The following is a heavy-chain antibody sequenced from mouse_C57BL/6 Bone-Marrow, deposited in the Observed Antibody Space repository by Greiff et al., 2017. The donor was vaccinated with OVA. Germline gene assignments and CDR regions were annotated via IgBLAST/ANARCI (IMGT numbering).Heavy chain of an antibody. D-gene: IGHD2-12*01. J-gene: IGHJ3*01. Sequence: VQLQQPGAELVKPGASVKLSCKASGYTFTSYWMHWVKQRPGRGLEWIGRIDPNSGGTKYNETFKSKATLTVDKPSSTAYMQLSILTSEDSAVYYCARSPLYYSYDGECAYWGQGTLVTVSA. V-gene: IGHV1-72*01. CDR1: GYTFTSYW. CDR3: ARSPLYYSYDGECAY. CDR2: IDPNSGGT.